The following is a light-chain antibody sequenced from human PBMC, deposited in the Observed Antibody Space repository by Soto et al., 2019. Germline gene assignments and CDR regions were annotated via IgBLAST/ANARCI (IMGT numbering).Light chain of an antibody. CDR2: GAS. CDR3: QQYGSSPRT. CDR1: QSVSSSY. J-gene: IGKJ1*01. V-gene: IGKV3-20*01. Sequence: EIVLTQSPGTLSLSPGERATLSCRASQSVSSSYFAWYQQKPGQAPRPLIYGASSRATGVPDRFSGSGSGTDFTLTIGRLEPEDFAVYYCQQYGSSPRTFGQGTRVEIK.